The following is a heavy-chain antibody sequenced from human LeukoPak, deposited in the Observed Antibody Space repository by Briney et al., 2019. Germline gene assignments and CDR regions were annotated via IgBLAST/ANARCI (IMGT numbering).Heavy chain of an antibody. CDR3: ARDRATYYDSTTPLY. J-gene: IGHJ4*02. CDR1: GFTFSSYA. CDR2: ISYDGSNK. D-gene: IGHD3-22*01. V-gene: IGHV3-30-3*01. Sequence: PGGSLRLSCAASGFTFSSYAMHWVRQAPGKGLEWVAVISYDGSNKYYADSVKGRFTISRDNSKNTLYLQMNSLRAEDTAVYYCARDRATYYDSTTPLYWGQGTLVTVSS.